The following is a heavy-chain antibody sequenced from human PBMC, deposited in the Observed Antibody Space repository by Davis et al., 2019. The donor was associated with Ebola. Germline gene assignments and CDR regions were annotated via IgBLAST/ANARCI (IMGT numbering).Heavy chain of an antibody. CDR1: GFTFSSYG. CDR2: ISYDGSNK. D-gene: IGHD2-15*01. CDR3: AKDGVVVVAARRPYYYYGMDV. Sequence: PGGSLRLSCAASGFTFSSYGMHWVRQAPGKGLEWVAVISYDGSNKYYADSVKGRFTISRDNSKNTLYLQMNSLRAEDTAVYYCAKDGVVVVAARRPYYYYGMDVWGQGTTVTVSS. V-gene: IGHV3-30*18. J-gene: IGHJ6*02.